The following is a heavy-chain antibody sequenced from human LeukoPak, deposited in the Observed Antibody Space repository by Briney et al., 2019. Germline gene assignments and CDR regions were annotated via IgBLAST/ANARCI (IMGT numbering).Heavy chain of an antibody. CDR1: GGSISSGNYY. J-gene: IGHJ3*02. Sequence: SETLSLTCTVSGGSISSGNYYWSWIRQPAGKGLEWIGRIYTSGSTNYNPSLKSRVTMSVDTSKNQISLKLSSVTAADTAVYYCAGLGGYCTNSVCYSTFDIWGQGTMVTVSS. CDR2: IYTSGST. CDR3: AGLGGYCTNSVCYSTFDI. V-gene: IGHV4-61*02. D-gene: IGHD2-8*01.